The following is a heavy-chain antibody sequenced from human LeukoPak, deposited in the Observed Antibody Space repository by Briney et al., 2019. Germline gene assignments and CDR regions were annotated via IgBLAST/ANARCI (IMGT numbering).Heavy chain of an antibody. CDR1: GFTFSSYA. D-gene: IGHD3-22*01. J-gene: IGHJ4*02. CDR3: VGSSGYYHESYYFDY. Sequence: AGASLRLSCAASGFTFSSYAMSWVRQAPGKGLEWVSAISGSGGSTYYADSVKGRFTISRDNSKNTLYLQMNSLRAEDTAVYYCVGSSGYYHESYYFDYWGQGTLVTVSS. CDR2: ISGSGGST. V-gene: IGHV3-23*01.